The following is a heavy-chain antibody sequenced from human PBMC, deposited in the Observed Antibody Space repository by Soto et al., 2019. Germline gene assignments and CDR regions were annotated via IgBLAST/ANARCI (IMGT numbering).Heavy chain of an antibody. Sequence: PGGSLILSCAGSGFTFCYSYMSWIRQAPGKGLEWLSYISPGSRYPAYADSVKGRFTISRDNAKRSLYLQMMSLTAEDTAIYYCVRGGGGGLFDPWGQGTMVTVSS. CDR1: GFTFCYSY. D-gene: IGHD2-15*01. CDR2: ISPGSRYP. CDR3: VRGGGGGLFDP. J-gene: IGHJ5*02. V-gene: IGHV3-11*06.